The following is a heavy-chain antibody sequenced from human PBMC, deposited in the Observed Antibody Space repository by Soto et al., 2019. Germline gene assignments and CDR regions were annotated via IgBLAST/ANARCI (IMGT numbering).Heavy chain of an antibody. Sequence: QVPLVESGGGVVQPGRSLRLSCAASGFTFSSYAMHWVRQVPGKGLEWVAVISYDGSNKYYADSVKGRFTSARDNSKNTPYLQMNRLRAEDTAVYYCARPLWRDDYNWGYFDLWGRGTLVTVSS. J-gene: IGHJ2*01. CDR3: ARPLWRDDYNWGYFDL. CDR1: GFTFSSYA. V-gene: IGHV3-30-3*01. D-gene: IGHD4-4*01. CDR2: ISYDGSNK.